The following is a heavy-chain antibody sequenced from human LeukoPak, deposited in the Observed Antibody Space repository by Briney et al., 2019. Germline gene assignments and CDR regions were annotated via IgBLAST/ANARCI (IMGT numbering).Heavy chain of an antibody. D-gene: IGHD3-22*01. J-gene: IGHJ3*02. Sequence: ASVKVSCKASGYTFASYDINWVRQATGQGLEWMGWMNPNSGNTGYAQKFQGRVTMTRNTSISTAYMELSSLRSEDTAVYYCARGLDSSGYYYDAFDIWGQGTMVTVSS. CDR1: GYTFASYD. CDR3: ARGLDSSGYYYDAFDI. CDR2: MNPNSGNT. V-gene: IGHV1-8*01.